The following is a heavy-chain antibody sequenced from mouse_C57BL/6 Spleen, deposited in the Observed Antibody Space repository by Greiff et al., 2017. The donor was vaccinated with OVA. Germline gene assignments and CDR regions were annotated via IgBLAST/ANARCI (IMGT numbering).Heavy chain of an antibody. J-gene: IGHJ2*01. CDR1: GYTFTDYY. V-gene: IGHV1-26*01. D-gene: IGHD1-1*01. CDR2: INPNNGGT. CDR3: ARFPFITTVRGAYFDY. Sequence: EVQLQQSGPELVKPGASVKISCKASGYTFTDYYMNWVKQSHGKSLEWIGDINPNNGGTSYNQKFKGKATLTVDKSSSTAYMELRSLTSEDSAVYYCARFPFITTVRGAYFDYWGQGTTLTVSS.